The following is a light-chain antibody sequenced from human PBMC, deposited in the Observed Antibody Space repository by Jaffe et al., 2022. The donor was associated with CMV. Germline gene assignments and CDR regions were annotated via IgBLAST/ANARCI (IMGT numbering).Light chain of an antibody. CDR3: SSYARSLRV. J-gene: IGLJ2*01. CDR1: GSDVGGYKH. CDR2: EVR. Sequence: QSALTQPPSASGSPGQSVTISCTGSGSDVGGYKHVSWYQQHPDKAPKLMVYEVRKRPSGVPDRFSGSISGNTASLTVSGLQAEDEATYYCSSYARSLRVFGGGTKLTVL. V-gene: IGLV2-8*01.